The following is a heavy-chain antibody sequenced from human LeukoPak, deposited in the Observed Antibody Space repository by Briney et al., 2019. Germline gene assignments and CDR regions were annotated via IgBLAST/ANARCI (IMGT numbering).Heavy chain of an antibody. CDR3: ARGASIVVVVAATDY. V-gene: IGHV1-69*13. D-gene: IGHD2-15*01. CDR1: GATFSTYG. Sequence: ASVKVSCKASGATFSTYGINWVRQAPGQGLEWMGGVVPLFGTTNHAQKFQGRVTITADESTSTAYMELSRLRSDDTAVYYCARGASIVVVVAATDYWGQGTLVTVSS. CDR2: VVPLFGTT. J-gene: IGHJ4*02.